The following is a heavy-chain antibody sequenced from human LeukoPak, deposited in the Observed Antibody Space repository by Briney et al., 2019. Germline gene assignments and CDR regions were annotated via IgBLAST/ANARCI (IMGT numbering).Heavy chain of an antibody. V-gene: IGHV1-18*01. J-gene: IGHJ4*02. CDR1: GYTFTSYG. CDR3: AKAWWDCNANSCGRYFDY. Sequence: GASVKVSCKASGYTFTSYGISWVRQAPGQGLEWMGWISAYNGNTNYAQKLQGRVTMTTDTSTSTAYMELRSLRSDDTAVYYCAKAWWDCNANSCGRYFDYWGQGTLVTVPS. CDR2: ISAYNGNT. D-gene: IGHD2/OR15-2a*01.